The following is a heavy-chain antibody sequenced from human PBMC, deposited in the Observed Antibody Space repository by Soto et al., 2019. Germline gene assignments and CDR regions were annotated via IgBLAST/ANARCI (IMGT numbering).Heavy chain of an antibody. V-gene: IGHV3-23*01. Sequence: GGSLRLSCEASGFTFSSYAMNWVRQAPGKGLEWVSGISGSGGSTYYADSVKGRFTISRDNSKNTLNLQMDSLRAEDTAIYYSAKDIMDLLPGYPPLPFDCWGQGTLVTVSS. J-gene: IGHJ4*02. D-gene: IGHD3-9*01. CDR1: GFTFSSYA. CDR2: ISGSGGST. CDR3: AKDIMDLLPGYPPLPFDC.